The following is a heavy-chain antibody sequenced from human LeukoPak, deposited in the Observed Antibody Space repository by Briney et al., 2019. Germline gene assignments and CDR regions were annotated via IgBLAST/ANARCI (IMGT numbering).Heavy chain of an antibody. D-gene: IGHD3-22*01. CDR3: ARANYYDSSSVSWYNWFDP. V-gene: IGHV1-8*01. CDR1: GYTFTSYD. J-gene: IGHJ5*02. Sequence: ASVKVSCKASGYTFTSYDINWVRQATGQGLEWMGWMNPNSGNTGYAQKFQGRVTMTRNTSISTAYMELSSLRSEDTAVYYCARANYYDSSSVSWYNWFDPWGQGTLVTVSS. CDR2: MNPNSGNT.